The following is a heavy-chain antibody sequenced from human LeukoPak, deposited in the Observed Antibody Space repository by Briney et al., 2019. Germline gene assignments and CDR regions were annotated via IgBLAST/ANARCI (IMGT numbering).Heavy chain of an antibody. V-gene: IGHV3-15*01. CDR2: IKSKTDGGTT. Sequence: ETLSLTCAVYGGSFSGYYWSWIRQPPGKGLEWVGRIKSKTDGGTTDYAAPVKGRFTISRDDSKNTLYLQMNSLKTEDTAVYYCTILYGDYAEDYWGQGTLVTVSS. CDR1: GGSFSGYY. J-gene: IGHJ4*02. CDR3: TILYGDYAEDY. D-gene: IGHD4-17*01.